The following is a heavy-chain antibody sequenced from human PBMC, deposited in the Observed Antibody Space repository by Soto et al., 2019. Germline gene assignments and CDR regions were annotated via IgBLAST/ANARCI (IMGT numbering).Heavy chain of an antibody. Sequence: PGGSLRLSCAASGFTLSDYYMSWIRQAPGKGLEWVSYISSSSSYTNYADSVKGRFTISRDNAKNSLYLQMNSLRAEDTAVYYCARASIREIAVAGLDWFDPWGQGTLVTVSS. J-gene: IGHJ5*02. CDR2: ISSSSSYT. CDR1: GFTLSDYY. CDR3: ARASIREIAVAGLDWFDP. D-gene: IGHD6-19*01. V-gene: IGHV3-11*06.